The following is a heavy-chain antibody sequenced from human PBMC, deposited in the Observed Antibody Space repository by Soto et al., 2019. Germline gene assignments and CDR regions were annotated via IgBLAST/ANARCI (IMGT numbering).Heavy chain of an antibody. Sequence: PSVKVSCKASGYTFTSYYMHWVRQALGQGLEWMGIINPSGGSTSYAQKFQGRVTMTRDTSTSTVYMELSSLRSEDTAVYYCARSAVPQWVVVMYYYYCGMDVWGQGTTVTVSS. CDR3: ARSAVPQWVVVMYYYYCGMDV. CDR2: INPSGGST. V-gene: IGHV1-46*03. D-gene: IGHD3-22*01. CDR1: GYTFTSYY. J-gene: IGHJ6*02.